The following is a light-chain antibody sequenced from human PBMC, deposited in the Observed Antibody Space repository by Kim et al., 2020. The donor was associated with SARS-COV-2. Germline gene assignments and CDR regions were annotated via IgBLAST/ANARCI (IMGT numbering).Light chain of an antibody. CDR2: GAS. CDR3: QQYNRWPPYI. Sequence: EIVMTQSPATLSVSPGERATLSCRASQSVTSNLAWYQQSPGQAPRLLIYGASIRATGIPDRFSGSGSGTEFTLTISSLQPEDFALYYCQQYNRWPPYIFGQGTKLEI. J-gene: IGKJ2*01. CDR1: QSVTSN. V-gene: IGKV3-15*01.